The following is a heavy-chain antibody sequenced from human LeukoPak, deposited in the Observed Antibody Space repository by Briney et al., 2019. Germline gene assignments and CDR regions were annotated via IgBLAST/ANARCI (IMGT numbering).Heavy chain of an antibody. V-gene: IGHV1-46*01. J-gene: IGHJ4*02. Sequence: ASVKVSCKASGYTFTSYYMHWVRQAPGQGLEWMGIINPSGGSTSYAQKLQGRATMTRDTSTSTVYMELSSLRSEDTAVYYCARDKPFSAAPDYFDYWGQGTLVTVSS. CDR1: GYTFTSYY. D-gene: IGHD6-13*01. CDR3: ARDKPFSAAPDYFDY. CDR2: INPSGGST.